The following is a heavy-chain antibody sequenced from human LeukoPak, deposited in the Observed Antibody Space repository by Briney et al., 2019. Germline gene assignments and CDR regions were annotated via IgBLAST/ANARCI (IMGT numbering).Heavy chain of an antibody. CDR1: GGSISSGGYY. D-gene: IGHD3-22*01. Sequence: PSETLSLTCTVSGGSISSGGYYWSWIRQHPGKGLEWIGYIYYSGSTYYNPSLKSRVTISVDTSKNQFSLKLSSVTAADTAVYYCARGGPDSSGYYYYYYYGMDVWGQGTTVTVSS. CDR2: IYYSGST. J-gene: IGHJ6*02. CDR3: ARGGPDSSGYYYYYYYGMDV. V-gene: IGHV4-31*03.